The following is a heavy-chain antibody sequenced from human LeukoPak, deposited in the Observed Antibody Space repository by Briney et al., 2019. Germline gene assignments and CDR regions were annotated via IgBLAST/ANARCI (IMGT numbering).Heavy chain of an antibody. CDR3: ASDSYCGGDCYSANDY. D-gene: IGHD2-21*02. J-gene: IGHJ4*02. Sequence: PGGSLRLSCAASGFTFSSYGMHWVRQAPGKGLEWVAVISYDGSNKYYADSVKGRFTISRDNSKNTLYLQMNSLRAEDTAVYYCASDSYCGGDCYSANDYWGQGTLVTVSS. V-gene: IGHV3-30-3*01. CDR1: GFTFSSYG. CDR2: ISYDGSNK.